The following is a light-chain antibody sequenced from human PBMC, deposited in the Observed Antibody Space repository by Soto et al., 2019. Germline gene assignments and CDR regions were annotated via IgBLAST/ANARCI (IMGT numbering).Light chain of an antibody. CDR3: QQHKDWSLT. CDR1: QTRRNK. CDR2: GGF. J-gene: IGKJ3*01. V-gene: IGKV3-15*01. Sequence: IVLTQSPGTLSVSPGEIVILSCRASQTRRNKFAWYQQKPGQAPRLLIYGGFTRATGIPARFSGSGSGTEFTITNNGLRAEEFAIYYCQQHKDWSLTFGPGTNLDL.